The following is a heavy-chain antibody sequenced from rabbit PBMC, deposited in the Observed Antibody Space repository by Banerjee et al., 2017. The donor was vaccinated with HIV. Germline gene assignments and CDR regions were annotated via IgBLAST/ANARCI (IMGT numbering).Heavy chain of an antibody. J-gene: IGHJ4*01. CDR3: ARDGGRSVYTQYYFNL. CDR2: IGAGSGSA. CDR1: GFSFSSNYW. Sequence: QEQLKETGGGLVQPGGSLTLSCKASGFSFSSNYWLCWVRQAPGKGLEWIACIGAGSGSAYYASWAKGRFTISSTSSSTVTLQMTSLTAADTATYFCARDGGRSVYTQYYFNLWGPGTLVTVS. V-gene: IGHV1S45*01. D-gene: IGHD8-1*01.